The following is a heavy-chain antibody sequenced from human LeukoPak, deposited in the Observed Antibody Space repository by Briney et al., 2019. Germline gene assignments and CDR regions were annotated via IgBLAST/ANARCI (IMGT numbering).Heavy chain of an antibody. CDR3: ARDYVGATNWFDP. CDR2: IIPIFGTA. D-gene: IGHD1-26*01. Sequence: SEKVSCKASGGTFSSYAISWVRQAPGQGLEWMGGIIPIFGTANYAQKFQGRVTITTDESTSTAYMELSSLRSEDTAVYYCARDYVGATNWFDPWGQGTLVTVSS. CDR1: GGTFSSYA. J-gene: IGHJ5*02. V-gene: IGHV1-69*05.